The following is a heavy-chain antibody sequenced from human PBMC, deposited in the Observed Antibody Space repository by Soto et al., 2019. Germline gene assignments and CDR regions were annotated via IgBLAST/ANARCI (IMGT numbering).Heavy chain of an antibody. V-gene: IGHV1-69*01. CDR3: ARDLADVHLWDAFDV. CDR1: GDTFNSYG. Sequence: QVQLVQSGPELKKPGSSVKVSCKAPGDTFNSYGISWVRQAPGQGLEWMGGIVPMFGTTNLALKFEDRVSISADELATTVYMEIRGLTSEDTAVYYCARDLADVHLWDAFDVWGHGTRVTVSS. CDR2: IVPMFGTT. D-gene: IGHD6-13*01. J-gene: IGHJ3*01.